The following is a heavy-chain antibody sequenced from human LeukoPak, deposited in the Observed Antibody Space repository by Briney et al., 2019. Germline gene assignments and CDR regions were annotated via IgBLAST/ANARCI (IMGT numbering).Heavy chain of an antibody. J-gene: IGHJ6*03. V-gene: IGHV1-46*01. CDR1: GYTFTSYY. D-gene: IGHD3-3*01. CDR3: ARGGYYDFWSGFIRDYMDV. Sequence: ASVKVSCKASGYTFTSYYMHWVRQAPGQGLEWMEIINPSGGSTSYAQKFQGRVTTTRDTSTSTVYMELSSLRSEDTAVYYCARGGYYDFWSGFIRDYMDVWGKGTTVTVSS. CDR2: INPSGGST.